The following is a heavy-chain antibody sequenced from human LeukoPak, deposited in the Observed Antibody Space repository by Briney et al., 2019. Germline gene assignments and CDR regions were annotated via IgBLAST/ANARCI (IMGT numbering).Heavy chain of an antibody. D-gene: IGHD4-17*01. V-gene: IGHV3-74*01. CDR1: GFTFSNYW. CDR3: ARAGTKYGDYPLYYYGMDV. Sequence: GGSLRLSCVASGFTFSNYWMHWVRQAPGKGLVWVSRINSDGTSTSHADSVKGRFTISRDNAKNTLYLQMNSLRAEDTAVYYCARAGTKYGDYPLYYYGMDVWGQGTTVTVSS. CDR2: INSDGTST. J-gene: IGHJ6*02.